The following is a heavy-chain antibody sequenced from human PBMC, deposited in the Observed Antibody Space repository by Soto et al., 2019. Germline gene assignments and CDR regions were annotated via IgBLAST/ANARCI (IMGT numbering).Heavy chain of an antibody. V-gene: IGHV3-64*01. CDR2: ISSNGGST. CDR3: TTEVYSSSWFRDAFDT. D-gene: IGHD6-13*01. Sequence: GGSLRLSCAASGFTFSSYAMHWVRQAPGKGLEYVSAISSNGGSTYYANSVKGRFTISRDDSKNMMYLQMNSLKIEDTAVYYCTTEVYSSSWFRDAFDTWGQGTMVTVSS. CDR1: GFTFSSYA. J-gene: IGHJ3*02.